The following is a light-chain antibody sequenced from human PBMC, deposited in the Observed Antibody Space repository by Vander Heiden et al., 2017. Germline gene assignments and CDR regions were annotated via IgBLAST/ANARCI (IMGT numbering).Light chain of an antibody. CDR3: QQEDSTPIT. J-gene: IGKJ4*01. CDR2: WAS. V-gene: IGKV4-1*01. CDR1: QSGLYSSNNKNY. Sequence: NCKSSQSGLYSSNNKNYLTWYQQKPGQPPKLLIYWASTRESGVPDRFSGSESGTDFTLTISSLQAEDVAVYYCQQEDSTPITFGGGTKVEIK.